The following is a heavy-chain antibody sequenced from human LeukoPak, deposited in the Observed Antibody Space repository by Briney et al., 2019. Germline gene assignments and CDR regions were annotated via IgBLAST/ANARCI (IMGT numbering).Heavy chain of an antibody. CDR2: INHGGGT. V-gene: IGHV4-34*01. D-gene: IGHD3-10*01. Sequence: KISETLSLTCAVYGGPFSDYYWNWIRQPPGKGLEWIGEINHGGGTEYNPSLKSQATISVDTSKKQFSLKLSSVTAADTAVYYRARDSSMGFGELSFDYWGQGTLVTVSS. CDR3: ARDSSMGFGELSFDY. J-gene: IGHJ4*02. CDR1: GGPFSDYY.